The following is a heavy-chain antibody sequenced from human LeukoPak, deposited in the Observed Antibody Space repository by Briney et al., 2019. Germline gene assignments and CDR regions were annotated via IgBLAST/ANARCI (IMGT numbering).Heavy chain of an antibody. V-gene: IGHV3-21*01. J-gene: IGHJ4*02. Sequence: GGSLRLSCAASGFTFSSYSMNWVRQAPGKGLEWVSSITSSGRYIYYADSVKGRFTISRDNAKNSLYLQMDSLRAEDTAVYYCARAYYGSGSYYVDYWGQGTLVTVSS. D-gene: IGHD3-10*01. CDR1: GFTFSSYS. CDR3: ARAYYGSGSYYVDY. CDR2: ITSSGRYI.